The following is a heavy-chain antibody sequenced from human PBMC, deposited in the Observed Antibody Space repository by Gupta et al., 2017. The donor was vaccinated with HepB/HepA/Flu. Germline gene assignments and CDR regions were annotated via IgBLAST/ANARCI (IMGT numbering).Heavy chain of an antibody. CDR2: ISSSSSYI. CDR3: ARGSSSSSALFDY. J-gene: IGHJ4*02. Sequence: EVQLVESGGGLVKPGGSLRLSCAASGFTFSRFRMNWVRQAPGKGLEWVSAISSSSSYIYYADSVKGRFTISRDNAKNSLYLQMNSLRAEDTAVYYCARGSSSSSALFDYWGQGTLVTVSS. D-gene: IGHD6-6*01. CDR1: GFTFSRFR. V-gene: IGHV3-21*01.